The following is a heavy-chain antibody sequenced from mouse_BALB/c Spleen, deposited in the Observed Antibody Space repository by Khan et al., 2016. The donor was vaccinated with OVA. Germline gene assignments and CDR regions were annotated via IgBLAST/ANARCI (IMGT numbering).Heavy chain of an antibody. CDR2: LWGDRST. Sequence: VQLKESGPGLVAPSQSLSITCTVSGFSLTTYGISWVRQPPGKGLEWLGVLWGDRSTHYHSALRSRLSISKDTSKRQVLLKLNSLQTDDTSTYYCAKDASGFWFAYWGQGTLVTVSA. D-gene: IGHD3-1*01. V-gene: IGHV2-3*01. J-gene: IGHJ3*01. CDR1: GFSLTTYG. CDR3: AKDASGFWFAY.